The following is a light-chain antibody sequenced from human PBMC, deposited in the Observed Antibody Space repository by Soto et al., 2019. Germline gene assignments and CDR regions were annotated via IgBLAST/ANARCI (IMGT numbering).Light chain of an antibody. Sequence: ETVLTQSPGTLSLSPGERATLSCRASQSVSSSYLAWYQQKPGQAPRLLIYGASSRATGIPDRFSGSGSGTDFTLTISRLEPEDCAVYYCQQYGSSPPWTFGQGTKVEIK. J-gene: IGKJ1*01. CDR2: GAS. CDR1: QSVSSSY. V-gene: IGKV3-20*01. CDR3: QQYGSSPPWT.